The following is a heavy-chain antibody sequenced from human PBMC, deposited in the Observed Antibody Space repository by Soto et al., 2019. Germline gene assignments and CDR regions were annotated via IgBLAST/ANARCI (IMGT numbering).Heavy chain of an antibody. CDR2: MSNTVHT. CDR3: TRLSTNAPYDACDI. Sequence: GGSLRLSCAASGFTFSNYAMSWLRQTPGKGLEWISAMSNTVHTYRADSVKGRFTISRDNSKNTLSLQMNSLRAEDTAIYYCTRLSTNAPYDACDIWGQGTMVTVSS. J-gene: IGHJ3*02. CDR1: GFTFSNYA. V-gene: IGHV3-23*01. D-gene: IGHD2-8*01.